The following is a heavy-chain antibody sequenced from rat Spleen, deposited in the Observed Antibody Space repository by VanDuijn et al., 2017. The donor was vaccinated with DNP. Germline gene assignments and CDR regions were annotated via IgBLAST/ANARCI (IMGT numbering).Heavy chain of an antibody. CDR2: ISPGGGNI. V-gene: IGHV5S11*01. J-gene: IGHJ2*01. CDR1: GFTFSDYY. Sequence: EVQLVESGGGLVLPGRSLKLSCAASGFTFSDYYMAWVRQAPAKGLEWVAAISPGGGNIYYRDSVKGRFTISRDNAKSTLYLQMDSLRSEETATYYCAKAGGYSPWYFDYWGQGVMVTVSS. CDR3: AKAGGYSPWYFDY. D-gene: IGHD1-11*01.